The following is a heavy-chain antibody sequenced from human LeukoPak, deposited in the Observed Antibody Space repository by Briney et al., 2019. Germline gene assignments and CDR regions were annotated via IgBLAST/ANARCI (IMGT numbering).Heavy chain of an antibody. J-gene: IGHJ4*02. V-gene: IGHV1-18*01. D-gene: IGHD6-13*01. CDR1: GYTFHNYG. CDR3: ARTSGVSAAGSPYYFDY. Sequence: GASVKVSCKASGYTFHNYGISWGRQAPGQGLEWMGWISPYSGNTDYTERLQGRVTMTTDTSTTTAFMELRSLISDDTAVYYCARTSGVSAAGSPYYFDYWGQGTLVTVSS. CDR2: ISPYSGNT.